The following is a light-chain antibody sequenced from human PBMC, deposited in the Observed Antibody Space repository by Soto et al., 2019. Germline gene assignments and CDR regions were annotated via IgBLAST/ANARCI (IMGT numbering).Light chain of an antibody. J-gene: IGKJ2*01. CDR2: KAS. V-gene: IGKV1-5*03. CDR1: QSISSW. Sequence: DIQMTQSPSTLSASVGDRVTITCRASQSISSWLAWYQQKPGKAPKLLIYKASSLESGVPSRFSGSGSGTEFTLTISSLQPDDFATYYCQQYNSYSYTLGHGTKVEIK. CDR3: QQYNSYSYT.